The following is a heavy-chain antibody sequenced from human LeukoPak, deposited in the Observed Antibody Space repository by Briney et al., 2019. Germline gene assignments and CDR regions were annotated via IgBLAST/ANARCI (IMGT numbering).Heavy chain of an antibody. J-gene: IGHJ4*02. Sequence: GGSLRLSCAASGFTFSSYWMIWVRQAPGKGLEWVANIKQDGSEKNYVDSVRGRFTISRDNAKNSLYLQMNSLRADDTAVYYCARDHGYDYWGRGTLVTVSS. CDR2: IKQDGSEK. CDR3: ARDHGYDY. D-gene: IGHD5-18*01. CDR1: GFTFSSYW. V-gene: IGHV3-7*05.